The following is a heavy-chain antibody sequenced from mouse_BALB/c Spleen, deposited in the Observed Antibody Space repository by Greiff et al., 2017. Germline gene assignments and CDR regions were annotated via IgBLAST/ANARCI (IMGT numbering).Heavy chain of an antibody. CDR2: IRNKANGYTT. D-gene: IGHD2-2*01. CDR1: GFTFTDYY. V-gene: IGHV7-3*02. Sequence: EVMLVESGGGLVQPGGSLRLSCATSGFTFTDYYMSWVRQPPGKALEWLGFIRNKANGYTTEYSASVKGRFTISRDNSQSILYLQMNTLRAEDSATYYCARDRPLYGDDSWFAYWGQGTLVTVSA. CDR3: ARDRPLYGDDSWFAY. J-gene: IGHJ3*01.